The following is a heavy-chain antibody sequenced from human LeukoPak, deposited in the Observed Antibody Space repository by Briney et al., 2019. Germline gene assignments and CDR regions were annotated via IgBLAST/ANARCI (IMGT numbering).Heavy chain of an antibody. D-gene: IGHD3-16*01. V-gene: IGHV3-23*01. Sequence: QTGGSVRLSCEVSGFNLNNYAMSWVRQAPGKGLEWVATVTGTGHRSYYADSVKGRFTISRDTSNNAVFLQINSLRVEDTAIYYCXXXXKXXXXTVCHPDYLQHWGQGALVSVSS. J-gene: IGHJ4*02. CDR2: VTGTGHRS. CDR1: GFNLNNYA. CDR3: XXXXKXXXXTVCHPDYLQH.